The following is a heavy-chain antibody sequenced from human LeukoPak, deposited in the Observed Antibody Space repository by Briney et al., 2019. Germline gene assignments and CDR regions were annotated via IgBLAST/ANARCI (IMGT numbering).Heavy chain of an antibody. CDR1: GGSISGYH. J-gene: IGHJ4*02. V-gene: IGHV4-4*07. Sequence: SETLSLTCTVSGGSISGYHWSWFRQPAGKGLEWIGRIYTSGSTNYNPSLKSRVTMSVDTSKNQFSLKLSSVTAADTAVYYCARRAAYGDNYFDYWGQGTLVTVSS. CDR2: IYTSGST. D-gene: IGHD4-17*01. CDR3: ARRAAYGDNYFDY.